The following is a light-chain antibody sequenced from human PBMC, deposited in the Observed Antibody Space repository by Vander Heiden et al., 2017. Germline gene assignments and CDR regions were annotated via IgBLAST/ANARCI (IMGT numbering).Light chain of an antibody. Sequence: DIQMTQSPSSLSASVGDRVTITCRASQSISSYLNWYQQKPGKAPKLLIYAASSLQSGVPSRFSGSGSGTDFTLTISRLQPEDFATYYCQQSYSTPPTFGQGTKVXIK. V-gene: IGKV1-39*01. CDR2: AAS. CDR3: QQSYSTPPT. CDR1: QSISSY. J-gene: IGKJ1*01.